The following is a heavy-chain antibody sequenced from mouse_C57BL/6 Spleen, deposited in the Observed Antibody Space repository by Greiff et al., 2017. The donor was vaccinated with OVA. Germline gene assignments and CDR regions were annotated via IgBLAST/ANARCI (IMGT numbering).Heavy chain of an antibody. Sequence: EVKLVESGGGLVQPGGSLKLSCAASGFTFSDYYMYWVRQTPEKRLEWVAYISNGGGSTYYPDTVKGRFTISRDNAKNTLYLQMSRLKSEDTAMYYCARRFTTVWAMDYWGQGTSVTVSS. CDR2: ISNGGGST. CDR1: GFTFSDYY. V-gene: IGHV5-12*01. J-gene: IGHJ4*01. CDR3: ARRFTTVWAMDY. D-gene: IGHD1-1*01.